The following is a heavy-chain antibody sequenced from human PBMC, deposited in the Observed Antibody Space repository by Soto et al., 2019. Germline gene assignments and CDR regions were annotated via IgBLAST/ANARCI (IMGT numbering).Heavy chain of an antibody. J-gene: IGHJ5*02. CDR2: IFWDEDR. CDR3: ARTTWDTSRGWFDP. Sequence: SGATLVNPTQTPTLTCTLSGLSLSAREVGVGWIRQPPGKALEWLALIFWDEDRRYSPSLRDRLTVTKDTSENRVVLTLTDVDPTDTGTYFCARTTWDTSRGWFDPWGQGTQVTVSS. V-gene: IGHV2-5*02. CDR1: GLSLSAREVG. D-gene: IGHD2-2*01.